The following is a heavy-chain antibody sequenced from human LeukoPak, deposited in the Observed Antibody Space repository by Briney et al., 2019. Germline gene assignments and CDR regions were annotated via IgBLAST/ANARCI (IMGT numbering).Heavy chain of an antibody. CDR3: ARGRLVVTAVDY. J-gene: IGHJ4*02. CDR1: GFTFSNYA. Sequence: GGSLRLSCAASGFTFSNYAMHWVRQAPGKGLEYASVISSNGGSTYYANSVKGRFTISRDNSKNTLYLQMGRLRGEDMAVYYCARGRLVVTAVDYWGQGTLVTVSS. D-gene: IGHD2-21*02. V-gene: IGHV3-64*01. CDR2: ISSNGGST.